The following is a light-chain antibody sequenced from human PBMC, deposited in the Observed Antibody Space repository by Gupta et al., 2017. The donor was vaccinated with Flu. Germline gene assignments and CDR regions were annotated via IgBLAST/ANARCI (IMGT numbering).Light chain of an antibody. CDR2: KAS. J-gene: IGKJ2*01. CDR1: QSISTW. Sequence: PSTLSASVGDRVILTCRASQSISTWLAWYQQKPGKAPKLLIYKASILESGVPSRFSGSGSGTEFTLTISNLQTDDFATYYCQQYNSFSATFGQGTKLEIK. V-gene: IGKV1-5*03. CDR3: QQYNSFSAT.